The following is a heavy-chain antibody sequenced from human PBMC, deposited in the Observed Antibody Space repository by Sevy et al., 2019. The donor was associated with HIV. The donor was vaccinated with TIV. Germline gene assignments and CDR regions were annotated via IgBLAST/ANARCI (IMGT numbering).Heavy chain of an antibody. CDR3: ASNSGYDDGGEYYFDY. J-gene: IGHJ4*02. V-gene: IGHV4-38-2*02. CDR1: AYSISSAYY. Sequence: SETLSLTCTVSAYSISSAYYWGWVRQPPGKGLEWIGSLYPSSGNTYYNPSLKSRLTLSVATSTNHFSLKLRSVTAADTAVYYCASNSGYDDGGEYYFDYWGPGTLVTVSS. CDR2: LYPSSGNT. D-gene: IGHD5-12*01.